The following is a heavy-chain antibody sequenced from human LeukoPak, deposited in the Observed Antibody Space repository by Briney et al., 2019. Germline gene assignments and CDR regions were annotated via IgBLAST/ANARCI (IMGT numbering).Heavy chain of an antibody. V-gene: IGHV3-33*01. CDR2: IWYDGSNK. Sequence: GRSLRLSCAASGFTFSSYGMHWVRQAPGKGLEWVAVIWYDGSNKYPADSVKGRFTISRDNSKKTLYLQMNSLRAEDTAVYYCARVGRWELAPFDYWGQGTLVTVSS. D-gene: IGHD1-26*01. CDR3: ARVGRWELAPFDY. J-gene: IGHJ4*02. CDR1: GFTFSSYG.